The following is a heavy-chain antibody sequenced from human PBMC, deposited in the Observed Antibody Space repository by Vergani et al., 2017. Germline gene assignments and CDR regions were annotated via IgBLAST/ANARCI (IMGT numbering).Heavy chain of an antibody. CDR3: ARFLDYYDSSGYYYSSFDY. CDR2: IKQDGSEK. D-gene: IGHD3-22*01. V-gene: IGHV3-7*01. J-gene: IGHJ4*02. CDR1: GFTFSSYW. Sequence: EVQLVESGGGLVQPGGSLRLSCAASGFTFSSYWMSWVRQAPGKGLEWVANIKQDGSEKYYVDSVKGRFTISSYNAKNSLSLQMNSLRPEDTAVYYCARFLDYYDSSGYYYSSFDYWGQGSLVTVSS.